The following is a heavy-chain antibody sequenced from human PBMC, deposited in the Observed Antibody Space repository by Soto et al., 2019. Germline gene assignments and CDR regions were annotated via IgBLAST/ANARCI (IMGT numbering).Heavy chain of an antibody. Sequence: QVQLQESGPGLVKPSETLSLTCTVSGGSISSYYWSWIRQPPGKGLEWIGYIYYSGSTNYNPSLKSRVTISVDTSKNQFSLKLSSVTAANTAVYCCARRYGSAIDYWGQGTLVTVSS. J-gene: IGHJ4*02. CDR2: IYYSGST. CDR1: GGSISSYY. D-gene: IGHD1-26*01. CDR3: ARRYGSAIDY. V-gene: IGHV4-59*08.